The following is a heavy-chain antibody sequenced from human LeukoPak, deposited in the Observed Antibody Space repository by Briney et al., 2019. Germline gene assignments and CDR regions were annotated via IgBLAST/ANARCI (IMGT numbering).Heavy chain of an antibody. CDR1: GFTFSNYA. V-gene: IGHV3-23*01. J-gene: IGHJ4*02. D-gene: IGHD6-19*01. CDR3: ARRSGIAVAGAFDY. CDR2: ISGSGDST. Sequence: GGSLRLSCAASGFTFSNYAMRWVRQAPGKGLEWASGISGSGDSTYYADSVRGRFTISRDNSKNTLYLQMNSLRAEDTAVYYCARRSGIAVAGAFDYWGQGTLVTVSS.